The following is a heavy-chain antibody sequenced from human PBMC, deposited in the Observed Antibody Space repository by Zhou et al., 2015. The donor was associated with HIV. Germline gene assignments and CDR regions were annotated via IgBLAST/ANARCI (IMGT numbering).Heavy chain of an antibody. CDR2: ISTYNANA. D-gene: IGHD3-22*01. V-gene: IGHV1-18*01. Sequence: QVQLVQSGAEVKKPGASVKVSCKASGYTFTNYGISWVRQAPGQGLEWMGWISTYNANAKYAQKLQGRVTMTTVTSTSTANMELGSLTSDDTAVYYCARTSYYDLGRELYYFDFWGQGTLVTVSS. J-gene: IGHJ4*02. CDR1: GYTFTNYG. CDR3: ARTSYYDLGRELYYFDF.